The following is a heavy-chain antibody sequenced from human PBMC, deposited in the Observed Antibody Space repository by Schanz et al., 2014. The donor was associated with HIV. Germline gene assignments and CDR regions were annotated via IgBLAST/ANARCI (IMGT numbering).Heavy chain of an antibody. CDR2: IWYDGSNK. CDR1: GFAFDDFA. CDR3: TKEVPPDV. D-gene: IGHD1-1*01. Sequence: VQLVESGGGVVEPGRSLRLSCVASGFAFDDFAMHWVRQAPGKGLEWVAVIWYDGSNKYYADSVKGRFTISRDNSKNTLYLQMNSLRAEDTAVYYCTKEVPPDVWGQGTTVTVSS. V-gene: IGHV3-33*06. J-gene: IGHJ6*02.